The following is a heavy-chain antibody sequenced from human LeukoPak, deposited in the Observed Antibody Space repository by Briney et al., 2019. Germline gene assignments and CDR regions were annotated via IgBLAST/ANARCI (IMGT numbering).Heavy chain of an antibody. Sequence: GGSLRLSCAASGFTFSSYAMSWVRQAPGKGLEWVSAISGSGGSTYYADSVKGRFTISRDNSKNTLYLQMNSLRAEDTAVYYCARVLTYYYDSSGYSVDAFDIWGQGTMVTVSS. CDR1: GFTFSSYA. D-gene: IGHD3-22*01. CDR3: ARVLTYYYDSSGYSVDAFDI. J-gene: IGHJ3*02. CDR2: ISGSGGST. V-gene: IGHV3-23*01.